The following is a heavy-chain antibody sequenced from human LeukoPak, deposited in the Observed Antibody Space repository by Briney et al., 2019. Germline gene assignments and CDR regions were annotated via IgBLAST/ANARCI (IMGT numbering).Heavy chain of an antibody. CDR1: GYTFTGYY. Sequence: GASVKVSCKASGYTFTGYYMHWVRQAPGQGLEWMGWINPNSGGTNYAQKFQGRVTMTRDTSISTAYMELSRLRSDDTAVYYCARAINYDSSLYGMDVWGQGTTVTVSS. D-gene: IGHD3-3*01. CDR3: ARAINYDSSLYGMDV. J-gene: IGHJ6*02. CDR2: INPNSGGT. V-gene: IGHV1-2*02.